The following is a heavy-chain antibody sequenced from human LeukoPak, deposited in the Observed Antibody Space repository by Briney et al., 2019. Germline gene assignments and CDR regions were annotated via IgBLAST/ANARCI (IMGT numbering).Heavy chain of an antibody. Sequence: SETLSFTCTVSGGSISSYYWSWIRQPPGKGLEWIGYIYYSGSTNYNPSLKSRVTISVDTSKNQFSLKLSSVTAADTAVYYCARNQYYYDSSGYYYFDYWGQGTLVTVSS. CDR3: ARNQYYYDSSGYYYFDY. J-gene: IGHJ4*02. D-gene: IGHD3-22*01. V-gene: IGHV4-59*01. CDR1: GGSISSYY. CDR2: IYYSGST.